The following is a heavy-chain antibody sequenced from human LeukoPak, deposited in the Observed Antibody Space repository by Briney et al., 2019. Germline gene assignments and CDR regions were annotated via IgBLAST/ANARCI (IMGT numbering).Heavy chain of an antibody. Sequence: SETPSLTCTVSGGSISSYYWSWIRQPPGKGLEWIGYIYDSGNTNYNPSLKSRVTISVDTSKNQFSLKLSSVTAADTAVYYCTKGEGDYWGQGTLVTVSS. J-gene: IGHJ4*02. CDR2: IYDSGNT. CDR3: TKGEGDY. CDR1: GGSISSYY. D-gene: IGHD2-21*01. V-gene: IGHV4-59*13.